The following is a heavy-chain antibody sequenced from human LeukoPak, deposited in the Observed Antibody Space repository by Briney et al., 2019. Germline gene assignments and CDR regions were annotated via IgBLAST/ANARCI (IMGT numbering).Heavy chain of an antibody. J-gene: IGHJ4*02. CDR2: VSWKSGSI. CDR1: GFNFDVYA. Sequence: SLRLFCAASGFNFDVYAMRWVRHARGKGLEWVSCVSWKSGSIGYAGSVKGRFTISRDNAQNSLYQQMNSVRGEDTALYYCAKNHPGGDGYSYGFDYWGQGTLVTVSS. D-gene: IGHD5-18*01. CDR3: AKNHPGGDGYSYGFDY. V-gene: IGHV3-9*01.